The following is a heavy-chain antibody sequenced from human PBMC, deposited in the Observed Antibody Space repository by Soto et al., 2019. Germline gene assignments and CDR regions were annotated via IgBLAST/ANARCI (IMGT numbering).Heavy chain of an antibody. D-gene: IGHD3-10*01. CDR3: ATSYGSGYWAFDY. CDR2: INPILSMS. CDR1: GDTFSFYI. V-gene: IGHV1-69*02. J-gene: IGHJ4*02. Sequence: ASVKVSCKASGDTFSFYIINWVRQAPGLGLEWVGRINPILSMSNYAQKFQGRVTMTADKSTSTAYMELRSLRSEDTAMYYCATSYGSGYWAFDYWGQGALVTVSS.